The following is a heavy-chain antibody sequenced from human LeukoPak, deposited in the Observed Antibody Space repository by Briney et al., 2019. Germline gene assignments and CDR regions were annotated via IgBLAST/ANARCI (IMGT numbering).Heavy chain of an antibody. J-gene: IGHJ3*02. Sequence: SETLSLTCTVSGGSISSGSYYWSWIRQPAGKGLEWIGRIYTSGRTNYNPSLKSRVTISVDTSKNQFSLKLSSVTAADTAVYYCARTDPGSYYAFDIWGQGTMVTVSS. CDR3: ARTDPGSYYAFDI. CDR2: IYTSGRT. V-gene: IGHV4-61*02. D-gene: IGHD1-26*01. CDR1: GGSISSGSYY.